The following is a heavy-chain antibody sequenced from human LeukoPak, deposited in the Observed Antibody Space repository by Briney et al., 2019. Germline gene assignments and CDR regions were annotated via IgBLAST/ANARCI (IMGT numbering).Heavy chain of an antibody. D-gene: IGHD1-26*01. Sequence: SETLSLTCAVSGYSISTGYFWGWIRQSPGQGLEWIGSIFHTGSTSYNPSFKSRVTLSVDTSKNEFSLKLTSVTATDTAIYYCASPRETYIDYWGQGTPVTVSS. CDR3: ASPRETYIDY. CDR2: IFHTGST. CDR1: GYSISTGYF. J-gene: IGHJ4*02. V-gene: IGHV4-38-2*01.